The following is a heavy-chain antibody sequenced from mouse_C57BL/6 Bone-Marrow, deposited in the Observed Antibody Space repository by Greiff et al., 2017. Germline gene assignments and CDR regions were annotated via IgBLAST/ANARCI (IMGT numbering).Heavy chain of an antibody. D-gene: IGHD1-1*01. V-gene: IGHV5-12*01. J-gene: IGHJ4*01. CDR3: ARQDYYGSSQYYYAMDY. CDR1: GFTFSDYY. Sequence: EVQGVESGGGLVQPGGSLKLSCAASGFTFSDYYMYWVRQTPEKRLEWVAYISTGGGSTYYPDTVKGRFTISRDNAKNTRYLQMSRLKSEDTAMYYCARQDYYGSSQYYYAMDYWGQGTSVTVSS. CDR2: ISTGGGST.